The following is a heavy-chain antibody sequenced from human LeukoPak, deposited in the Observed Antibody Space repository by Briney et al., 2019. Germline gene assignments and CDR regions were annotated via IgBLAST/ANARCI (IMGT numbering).Heavy chain of an antibody. CDR3: ARDQEGFDY. CDR2: IYPRDGST. CDR1: GYTSTSNY. V-gene: IGHV1-46*01. Sequence: ASVKVSCKASGYTSTSNYIHWVRQAPGQGLEWMGMIYPRDGSTSYAQKFQGRVTVTRDTSTSTVHMELSGLRSEDTAVYYCARDQEGFDYWGQGTLVTVSS. J-gene: IGHJ4*02.